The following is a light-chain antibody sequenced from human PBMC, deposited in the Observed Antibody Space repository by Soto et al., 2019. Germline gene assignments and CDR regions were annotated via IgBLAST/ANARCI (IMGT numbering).Light chain of an antibody. Sequence: EILITQSPSTLSVSPGERATLACRASQIVSSSLAWYQHKPGEAPRLLIYDASNRSSDIPARFSGSGSGTAFTLTISSLEPEDSAVYYCQQRSNWPPLTFGGGTKVDI. CDR3: QQRSNWPPLT. CDR1: QIVSSS. J-gene: IGKJ4*01. CDR2: DAS. V-gene: IGKV3-11*01.